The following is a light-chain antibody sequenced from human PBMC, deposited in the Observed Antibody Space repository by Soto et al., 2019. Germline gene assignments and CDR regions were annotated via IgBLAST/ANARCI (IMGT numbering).Light chain of an antibody. CDR3: QQYDKWPLT. V-gene: IGKV3-15*01. J-gene: IGKJ1*01. Sequence: EILMTHSPATLSVYLRERVTLXXRASQSLTRNLAWYQHKPGQSPRXLIYGASARATGIPDRFSGGGAGAEYTLTISSLQSEDFAVYYCQQYDKWPLTFGQGTKVEIK. CDR1: QSLTRN. CDR2: GAS.